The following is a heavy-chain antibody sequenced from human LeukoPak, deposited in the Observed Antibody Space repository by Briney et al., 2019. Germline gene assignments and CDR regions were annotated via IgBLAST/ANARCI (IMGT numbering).Heavy chain of an antibody. V-gene: IGHV1-69*13. D-gene: IGHD4-17*01. CDR2: IIPIFGTA. CDR1: GGTFSSYA. CDR3: ASGTTVTPYNFDY. Sequence: GASVTVSCKASGGTFSSYAISWVRQAPGQGLEWMGGIIPIFGTANYAQKFQGRVTITADESTSTAYMELSSLRSEDTAVYYCASGTTVTPYNFDYWGQGTLVTVSS. J-gene: IGHJ4*02.